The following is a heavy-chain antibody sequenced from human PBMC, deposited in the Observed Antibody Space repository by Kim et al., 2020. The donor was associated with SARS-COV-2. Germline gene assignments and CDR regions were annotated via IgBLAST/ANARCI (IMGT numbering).Heavy chain of an antibody. CDR2: INANSGDT. Sequence: ASVKVSCKASGYTFTGYDIRWVRQAPGQGLEWMGWINANSGDTNYAQRLQGRVTMTRDTSTSTAYMELTSLTSDDTAVYFCARGDGAIFRCGMADWGQGTLVTVS. D-gene: IGHD1-20*01. CDR3: ARGDGAIFRCGMAD. V-gene: IGHV1-2*02. J-gene: IGHJ4*01. CDR1: GYTFTGYD.